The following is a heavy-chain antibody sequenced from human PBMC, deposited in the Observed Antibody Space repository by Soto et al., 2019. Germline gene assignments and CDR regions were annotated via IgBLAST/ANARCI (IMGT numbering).Heavy chain of an antibody. J-gene: IGHJ4*02. Sequence: PGGSLRLSCAASGFAFSTHAMNWVRQAPGKGLAWVSSITPSGVNTYYADSVKGRFTISRDNSKNTLYLHMNSLRAEDTAVYYCAKSPGMYYYDSSGYYHYDYWGQGTLVTVSS. D-gene: IGHD3-22*01. CDR2: ITPSGVNT. CDR1: GFAFSTHA. CDR3: AKSPGMYYYDSSGYYHYDY. V-gene: IGHV3-23*01.